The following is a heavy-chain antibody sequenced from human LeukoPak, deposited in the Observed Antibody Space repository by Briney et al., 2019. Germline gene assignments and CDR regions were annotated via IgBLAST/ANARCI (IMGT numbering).Heavy chain of an antibody. J-gene: IGHJ6*02. V-gene: IGHV1-69*04. CDR3: ASPAAGISGYYYYGMDV. CDR1: GGTFTSYA. D-gene: IGHD6-13*01. CDR2: SIPILGTA. Sequence: ASVKVSCKASGGTFTSYAISWVRQAPGQGLEWMGRSIPILGTANYAQKFQGRVTITADKSTSTAYMELSSLRSEDTAVYYCASPAAGISGYYYYGMDVWGQGTTVTVSS.